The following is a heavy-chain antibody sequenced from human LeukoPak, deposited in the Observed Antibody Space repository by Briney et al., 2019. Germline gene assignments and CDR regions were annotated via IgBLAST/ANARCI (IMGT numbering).Heavy chain of an antibody. CDR2: IIPIFGTA. D-gene: IGHD2/OR15-2a*01. J-gene: IGHJ5*02. CDR1: GGTLSSYA. CDR3: ARAPEYSGWFDP. V-gene: IGHV1-69*13. Sequence: SVKVSCKASGGTLSSYAISWVRQAPGQGLEWMGGIIPIFGTANYAQKFQGRVTITADESTSTAYMELSSLRSEDTAVYYCARAPEYSGWFDPWGQGTLVTVSS.